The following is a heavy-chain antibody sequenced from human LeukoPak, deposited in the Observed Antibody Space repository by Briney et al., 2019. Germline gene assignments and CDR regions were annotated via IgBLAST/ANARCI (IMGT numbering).Heavy chain of an antibody. D-gene: IGHD4-17*01. J-gene: IGHJ4*02. CDR2: ISWNSGSI. Sequence: PGGSLRLSCAASGFTFDDYAVHWVRQAPGKGLEWVTGISWNSGSIGYADSVKGRFTISRDNAKNSLYLQMNSLRAEDTALYYCAKDRTTVTFYYFDYWGQGTLVTVSS. CDR1: GFTFDDYA. CDR3: AKDRTTVTFYYFDY. V-gene: IGHV3-9*01.